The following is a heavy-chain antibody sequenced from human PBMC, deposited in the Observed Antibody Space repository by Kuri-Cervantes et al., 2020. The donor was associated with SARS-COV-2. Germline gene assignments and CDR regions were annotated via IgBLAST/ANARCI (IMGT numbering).Heavy chain of an antibody. D-gene: IGHD2-15*01. CDR2: IYYSGST. V-gene: IGHV4-34*01. CDR3: ARQSVVASDD. CDR1: GGSFSGYY. J-gene: IGHJ4*02. Sequence: SETLSLTCAVYGGSFSGYYWSWIRQPPGEGLEWIGSIYYSGSTYYNPSLKSRVTISVDTPKNQFSLKLSSVTAADTAVYYCARQSVVASDDWGQGTLVTVSS.